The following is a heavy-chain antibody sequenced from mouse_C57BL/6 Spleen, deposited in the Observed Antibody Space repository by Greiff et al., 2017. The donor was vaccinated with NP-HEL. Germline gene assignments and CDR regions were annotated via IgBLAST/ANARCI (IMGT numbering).Heavy chain of an antibody. CDR1: GYTFTSYW. Sequence: QVQLQQPGAELVMPGASVKLSCKASGYTFTSYWMHWVKQRPGQGLEWIGEIDPSDSYTNYNQKFKGKSTLTVDKSSSTAYMQLSSRTSEDSAVYYCARLITTVVDGYFDVWGTGTTVTVSS. D-gene: IGHD1-1*01. CDR3: ARLITTVVDGYFDV. J-gene: IGHJ1*03. CDR2: IDPSDSYT. V-gene: IGHV1-69*01.